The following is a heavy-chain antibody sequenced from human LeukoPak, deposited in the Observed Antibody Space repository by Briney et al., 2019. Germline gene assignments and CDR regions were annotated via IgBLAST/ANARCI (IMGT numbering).Heavy chain of an antibody. CDR2: IRPSAGST. J-gene: IGHJ4*02. CDR1: GYTFTSYY. Sequence: ASVKVTCKASGYTFTSYYIHWVRQAPGQGLEWMGIIRPSAGSTTYAQKFQGRVTMTRDTSTSTAYMELSSLRSEDTAVYFCAIVAAGVDFDYWGRGTLITVSS. CDR3: AIVAAGVDFDY. V-gene: IGHV1-46*01. D-gene: IGHD6-13*01.